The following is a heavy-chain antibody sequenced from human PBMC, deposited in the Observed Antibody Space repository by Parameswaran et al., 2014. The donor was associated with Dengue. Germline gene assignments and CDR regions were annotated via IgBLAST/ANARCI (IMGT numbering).Heavy chain of an antibody. CDR2: IYPGDSDT. Sequence: VRQMPGKGLEWVGIIYPGDSDTRYSPSFQGLVTISVDKSISTAYVQWSSLRASDTAMYYCARQGPYFDYWGQGTLVTVSS. J-gene: IGHJ4*02. CDR3: ARQGPYFDY. V-gene: IGHV5-51*01.